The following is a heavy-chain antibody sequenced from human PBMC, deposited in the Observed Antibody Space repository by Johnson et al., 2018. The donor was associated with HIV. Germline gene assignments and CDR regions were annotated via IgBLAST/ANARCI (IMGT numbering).Heavy chain of an antibody. D-gene: IGHD6-19*01. J-gene: IGHJ3*02. V-gene: IGHV3-23*04. CDR2: ISGSGGST. CDR3: AKDLGITVAGRGGLDAFDI. Sequence: VQLVESGGGVVRPGGSLRLSCAASGFTFSSSAMHWVHQAPGKGLEWVSVISGSGGSTYYADSVKGRFTISRDNSRNTLYLQMKSLRAEDTAVYYCAKDLGITVAGRGGLDAFDIWGQGTMVTVSS. CDR1: GFTFSSSA.